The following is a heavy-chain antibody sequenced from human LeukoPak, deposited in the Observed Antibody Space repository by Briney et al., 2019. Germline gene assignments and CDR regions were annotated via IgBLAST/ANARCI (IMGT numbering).Heavy chain of an antibody. V-gene: IGHV3-7*01. D-gene: IGHD3-3*01. J-gene: IGHJ5*02. CDR3: ARDRYDFWSGYYTGHWFDP. CDR2: IKQDGSEK. Sequence: PGGSLRLSCAASGFTFSSYWMSWVRQAPGKGLEWVANIKQDGSEKYYVDSVKGRFTISRDNAKNSLYLQMNSLRAEDTAVYYCARDRYDFWSGYYTGHWFDPWGQGTLVTVSS. CDR1: GFTFSSYW.